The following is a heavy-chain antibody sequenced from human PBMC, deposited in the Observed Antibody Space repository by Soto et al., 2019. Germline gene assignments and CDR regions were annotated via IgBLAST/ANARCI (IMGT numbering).Heavy chain of an antibody. CDR3: ASFRDQFAFDT. Sequence: GASVKVSCKASGYTFNSYGISWVRQAPGQGLEWMGWISAYNGNTNYAQKLQGRVTMTTDTSTSTAYMGLRSLRSDDTAVYYCASFRDQFAFDTWGQGTMVTVSS. D-gene: IGHD2-21*01. J-gene: IGHJ3*02. V-gene: IGHV1-18*01. CDR2: ISAYNGNT. CDR1: GYTFNSYG.